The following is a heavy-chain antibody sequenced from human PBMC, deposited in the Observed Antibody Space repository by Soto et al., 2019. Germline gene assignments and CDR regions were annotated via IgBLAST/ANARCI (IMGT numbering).Heavy chain of an antibody. CDR1: GYTFTSYA. D-gene: IGHD3-3*01. V-gene: IGHV1-3*01. J-gene: IGHJ6*03. CDR2: INAGNGNT. Sequence: GASVKVSCKASGYTFTSYAMHWVRQAPGQRLEWMGWINAGNGNTKYSQKFQGRVTITRDTSASTAYMELSSLRSEDTAVYYCGAWYYDFWSGYSPDYYYMDVWGKGTTVTVSS. CDR3: GAWYYDFWSGYSPDYYYMDV.